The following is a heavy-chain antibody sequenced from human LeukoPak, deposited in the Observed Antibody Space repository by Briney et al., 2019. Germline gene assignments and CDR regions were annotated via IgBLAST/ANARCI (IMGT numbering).Heavy chain of an antibody. CDR3: AREHHDSSTGAFDV. D-gene: IGHD3-22*01. CDR1: GFTFSSSG. J-gene: IGHJ3*01. CDR2: IWSDGSTT. Sequence: GGSLRLSCVASGFTFSSSGMHWVRQTPGKGLEWVAVIWSDGSTTYYGDSVKGRLTISRDNSKSTLYLQMNSLRAEDTAVYYCAREHHDSSTGAFDVWGQGTMVTVSS. V-gene: IGHV3-33*01.